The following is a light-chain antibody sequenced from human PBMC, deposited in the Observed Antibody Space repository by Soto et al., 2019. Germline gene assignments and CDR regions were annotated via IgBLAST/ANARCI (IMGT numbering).Light chain of an antibody. CDR2: KAS. CDR1: RSVANW. CDR3: QQYNSYPWA. V-gene: IGKV1-5*03. Sequence: DIQMTQSPSTLSASVGDRVTITCWASRSVANWLAWYQQKPGKAPKLLIYKASALESGAPSRFSGSGFGTEFSLTISGLQADDSATYHCQQYNSYPWAFGQGTRVEVK. J-gene: IGKJ1*01.